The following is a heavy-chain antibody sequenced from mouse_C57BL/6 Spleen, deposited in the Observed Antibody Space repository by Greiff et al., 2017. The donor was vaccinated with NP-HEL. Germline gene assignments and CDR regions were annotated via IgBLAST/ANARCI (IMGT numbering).Heavy chain of an antibody. D-gene: IGHD2-4*01. Sequence: QVQLQQPGAELVMPGASVKLSCKASGYTFTSYWMHWVKQRPGQGLEWIGEIDPSDSYTNYNQKFKGKSTLTVDKSSSTAYMQLSSLTSEDSAVYYCARFSYYDFPYAMDYWGQGTSVTVSS. J-gene: IGHJ4*01. CDR3: ARFSYYDFPYAMDY. CDR2: IDPSDSYT. V-gene: IGHV1-69*01. CDR1: GYTFTSYW.